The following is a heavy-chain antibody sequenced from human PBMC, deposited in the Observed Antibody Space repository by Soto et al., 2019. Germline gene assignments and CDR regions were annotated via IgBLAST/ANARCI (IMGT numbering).Heavy chain of an antibody. V-gene: IGHV3-23*01. Sequence: ESGGGLVQPGGSLRLSCAASGFTFSSYAMSWVRQPPGQGLQWVSTIAGNDAGADFAESVRGRFTISRDNSKNTLYLQMDSLRGEDTAIYYCAKDSFSSSTWHLYHFDHWGQGTLVTVSS. D-gene: IGHD2-2*01. CDR2: IAGNDAGA. J-gene: IGHJ4*02. CDR3: AKDSFSSSTWHLYHFDH. CDR1: GFTFSSYA.